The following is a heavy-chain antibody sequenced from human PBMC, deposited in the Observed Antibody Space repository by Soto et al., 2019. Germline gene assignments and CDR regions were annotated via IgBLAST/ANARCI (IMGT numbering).Heavy chain of an antibody. CDR3: AKRPTSTGFGDPFDI. CDR1: GFTFSTYA. J-gene: IGHJ3*02. Sequence: DVQLLESGGDLVQPGGSLRLSCAASGFTFSTYAMSWVRQAPGKGLEWVSTISSSGGNTYYTDSVKGRFTISRDNSKNTLYLQMNSLRAEDTAIYYCAKRPTSTGFGDPFDIWGQGTMVTVSS. D-gene: IGHD3-10*01. CDR2: ISSSGGNT. V-gene: IGHV3-23*01.